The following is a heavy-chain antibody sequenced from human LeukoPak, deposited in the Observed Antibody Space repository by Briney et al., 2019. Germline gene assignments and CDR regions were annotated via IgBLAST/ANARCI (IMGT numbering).Heavy chain of an antibody. J-gene: IGHJ4*02. CDR1: GFTFSSYT. V-gene: IGHV3-30*04. CDR3: ARVSVEAAGYFDY. D-gene: IGHD6-13*01. Sequence: TGGSLRLSCAASGFTFSSYTMHWVRQAPGKGLEWVAAISYDVSNKYYADSVKGRFTISRDNSKNTLYLQMNSLRAEDTAVYYCARVSVEAAGYFDYWGQGTLVTVSS. CDR2: ISYDVSNK.